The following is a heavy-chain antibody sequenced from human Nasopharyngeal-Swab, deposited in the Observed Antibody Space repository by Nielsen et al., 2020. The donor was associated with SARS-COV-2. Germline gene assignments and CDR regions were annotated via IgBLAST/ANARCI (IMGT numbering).Heavy chain of an antibody. V-gene: IGHV3-13*01. D-gene: IGHD2-15*01. J-gene: IGHJ6*02. CDR3: ARGLASLGYCSGGSCLLYYYYGMDV. CDR2: IGTAGDT. CDR1: GFTFSTYD. Sequence: GGSLRLSCAASGFTFSTYDMHWVRQGPGKGLEWVSGIGTAGDTYSPGSVKGRFTISRENAKNSLYLQMNSLRAGDTAVYYCARGLASLGYCSGGSCLLYYYYGMDVWGQGTTVTVSS.